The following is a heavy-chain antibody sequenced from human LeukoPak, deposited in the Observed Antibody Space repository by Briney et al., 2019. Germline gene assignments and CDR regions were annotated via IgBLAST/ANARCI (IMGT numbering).Heavy chain of an antibody. CDR1: GYTFTSYG. D-gene: IGHD2-2*01. Sequence: GASVKVSCKASGYTFTSYGISWVRQAPGQGLEWMGWISAYNGNTNYAQKLQGRVTMTTDTSTSTAYMELRSLRSDDTAVYYCAREVVPAAMPTDTNYYYYYYGMDVWGQGTTVTVSS. V-gene: IGHV1-18*01. CDR3: AREVVPAAMPTDTNYYYYYYGMDV. J-gene: IGHJ6*02. CDR2: ISAYNGNT.